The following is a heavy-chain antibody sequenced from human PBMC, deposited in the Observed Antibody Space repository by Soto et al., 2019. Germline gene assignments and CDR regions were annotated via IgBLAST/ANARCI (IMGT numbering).Heavy chain of an antibody. CDR3: VREIASRL. V-gene: IGHV3-7*01. CDR2: IKKDGSEK. Sequence: EVQVVESGGGLVQPGGSLRLSCAASGFTFTSYWMTLVRRAPGRGLEWVANIKKDGSEKSYVDSEKGRLTISRDNDKSSQYLQMNIKRADDTAVYYCVREIASRLWGKGTTVIVSS. J-gene: IGHJ6*04. D-gene: IGHD2-21*01. CDR1: GFTFTSYW.